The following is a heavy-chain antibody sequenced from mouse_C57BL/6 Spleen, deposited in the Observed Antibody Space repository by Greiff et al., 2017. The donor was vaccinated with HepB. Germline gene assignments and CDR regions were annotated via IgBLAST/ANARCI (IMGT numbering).Heavy chain of an antibody. J-gene: IGHJ2*01. V-gene: IGHV1-80*01. CDR3: ARRDSFLYYFDY. D-gene: IGHD3-3*01. Sequence: QVHVKQSGAELVKPGASVKISCKASGYAFSSYWMNWVKQRPGKGLEWIGQIYPGDGDTNYNGKFKGKATLTADKSSSTAYMQLSSLTSEDSAVYFCARRDSFLYYFDYWGQGTTLTVSS. CDR2: IYPGDGDT. CDR1: GYAFSSYW.